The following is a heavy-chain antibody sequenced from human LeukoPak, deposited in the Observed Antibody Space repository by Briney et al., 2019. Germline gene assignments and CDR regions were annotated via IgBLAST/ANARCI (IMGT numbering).Heavy chain of an antibody. V-gene: IGHV3-21*01. Sequence: GGSLRLSCAASGFTFSSYSMNWVRQAPGKGLEWVSSISSSNNYIYYADSVKGRFTISRDNAKNSLYLQMNSLRAEDTAVYYCASYGSGNYRFFDSWGQGTLVTVSS. J-gene: IGHJ4*02. CDR2: ISSSNNYI. CDR3: ASYGSGNYRFFDS. CDR1: GFTFSSYS. D-gene: IGHD3-10*01.